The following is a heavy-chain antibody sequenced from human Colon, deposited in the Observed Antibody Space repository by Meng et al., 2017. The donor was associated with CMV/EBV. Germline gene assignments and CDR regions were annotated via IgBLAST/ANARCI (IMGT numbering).Heavy chain of an antibody. J-gene: IGHJ4*02. D-gene: IGHD2-15*01. CDR3: AGSDIVYKTFDH. V-gene: IGHV3-7*01. CDR2: IKQDGGEK. Sequence: GESLKISCAASGFTFNRSWMTWVRQAPGKGLEWVANIKQDGGEKYYVDSVKGRFTISRDNAKNSLYLQMNSLRAEDTAVYYCAGSDIVYKTFDHWGQGTPVTVSS. CDR1: GFTFNRSW.